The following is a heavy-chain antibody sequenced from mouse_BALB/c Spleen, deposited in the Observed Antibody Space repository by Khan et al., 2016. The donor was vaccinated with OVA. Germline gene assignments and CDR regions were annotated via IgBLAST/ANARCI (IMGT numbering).Heavy chain of an antibody. V-gene: IGHV5-6*01. J-gene: IGHJ3*01. CDR3: ASHLTGSFAY. D-gene: IGHD4-1*01. CDR2: MSSGGDYT. CDR1: GFTFSSYS. Sequence: ELVESGGDLVKPGGSLKLSCAASGFTFSSYSMSWVRQIPDKRLEWVATMSSGGDYTYYPDSVKGRFTISRDNAKNTLYLQMSSLKSEDTAMYYCASHLTGSFAYWGQGTLVTVSA.